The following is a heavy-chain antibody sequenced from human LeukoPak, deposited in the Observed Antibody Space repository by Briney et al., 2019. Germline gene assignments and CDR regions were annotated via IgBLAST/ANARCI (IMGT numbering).Heavy chain of an antibody. Sequence: GGSLRLSCAASGFTFSSYEMNWVRQAPGKGLEWVSYISSSGSTIYYADSVKGRFTISRDNAKNSLYLQMNSLRAEDTAVYYCARVQKDYYDSSRYLSYWGQGTLVTVSS. CDR3: ARVQKDYYDSSRYLSY. CDR2: ISSSGSTI. D-gene: IGHD3-22*01. V-gene: IGHV3-48*03. J-gene: IGHJ4*02. CDR1: GFTFSSYE.